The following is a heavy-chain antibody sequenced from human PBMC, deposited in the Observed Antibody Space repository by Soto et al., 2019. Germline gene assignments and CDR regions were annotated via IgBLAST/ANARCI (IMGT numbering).Heavy chain of an antibody. CDR3: ARRRIAAVDY. D-gene: IGHD6-13*01. CDR2: IYYSGSP. CDR1: GGSVSSGSYY. V-gene: IGHV4-61*01. J-gene: IGHJ4*02. Sequence: QVQLQESGPGLVKPSETLSLTCTVSGGSVSSGSYYWRWIRQPPGKGLEWIGYIYYSGSPNYNPSLKSRVTISVDTSKNQFSLKVSSVTAADTAVYYCARRRIAAVDYWGQGTLVTVSS.